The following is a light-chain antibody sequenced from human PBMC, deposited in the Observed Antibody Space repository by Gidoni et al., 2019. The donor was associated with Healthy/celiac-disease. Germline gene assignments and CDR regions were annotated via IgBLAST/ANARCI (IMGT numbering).Light chain of an antibody. Sequence: IRITQSPSTLSASVGDRVTIPCRASQSISSWLAWYQQKPGKAPKLLIYKASSLESGVPSRFSGSGSGTEFTLTISSLQPDDFATYYCQQYNSYSFTFGPGTKVDIK. J-gene: IGKJ3*01. CDR1: QSISSW. CDR3: QQYNSYSFT. CDR2: KAS. V-gene: IGKV1-5*03.